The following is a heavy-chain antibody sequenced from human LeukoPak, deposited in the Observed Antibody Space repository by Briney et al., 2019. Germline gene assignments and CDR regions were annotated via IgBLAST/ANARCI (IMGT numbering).Heavy chain of an antibody. V-gene: IGHV3-48*04. CDR3: ARAPSHHIVVVTAIPTRDYYGMDV. J-gene: IGHJ6*02. D-gene: IGHD2-21*02. CDR1: GFTFSSYS. CDR2: ISSSSSTI. Sequence: GGSLRLSCAASGFTFSSYSMNWVRQAPGKGLEWVSYISSSSSTIYYADSVKGRFTISRDNAKNSLYLQMNSLRAEDTAVYYCARAPSHHIVVVTAIPTRDYYGMDVWGQGTTVTVSS.